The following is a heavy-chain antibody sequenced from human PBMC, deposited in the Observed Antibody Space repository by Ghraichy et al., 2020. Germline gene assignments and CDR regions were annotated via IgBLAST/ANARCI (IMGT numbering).Heavy chain of an antibody. D-gene: IGHD2-2*01. V-gene: IGHV4-59*01. CDR1: GGSISSYF. CDR2: IYSSGST. Sequence: ETLSLTCTVSGGSISSYFWSWIRQPPGKGLEWIGYIYSSGSTNYNPSLKSRVTLSVDTSKNQLSLKLSSVTAADTAVYYCAREYCSSISCYYDAFDIWGQGTMVTVSS. CDR3: AREYCSSISCYYDAFDI. J-gene: IGHJ3*02.